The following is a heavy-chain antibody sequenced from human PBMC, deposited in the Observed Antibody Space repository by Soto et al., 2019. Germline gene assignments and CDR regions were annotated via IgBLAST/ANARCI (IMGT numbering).Heavy chain of an antibody. Sequence: ASVKVSCKASGYTFTSYGISWVRQAPGQGLEWMVWISAYNGNTNYAQKLQGRVTMTTDTSTSTAYMELRSLRSDDTAVYYCARRVYYDSSGYYPSAFDIWGQGTMVTVSS. J-gene: IGHJ3*02. CDR1: GYTFTSYG. CDR2: ISAYNGNT. CDR3: ARRVYYDSSGYYPSAFDI. V-gene: IGHV1-18*01. D-gene: IGHD3-22*01.